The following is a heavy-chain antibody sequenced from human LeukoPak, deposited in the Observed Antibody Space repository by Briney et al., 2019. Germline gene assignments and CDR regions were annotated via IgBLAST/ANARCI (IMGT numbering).Heavy chain of an antibody. D-gene: IGHD6-13*01. CDR1: GGSITTYY. J-gene: IGHJ4*02. V-gene: IGHV4-59*01. Sequence: KSSETLSLTCTVSGGSITTYYWSWIRQSPGKGLEWIGSIYYIGTTKYNPSLESRVTMSADTSKNQFSLKLASVTAADTAVYFCARVVAAATYYFDYWGQGTLVTVSS. CDR2: IYYIGTT. CDR3: ARVVAAATYYFDY.